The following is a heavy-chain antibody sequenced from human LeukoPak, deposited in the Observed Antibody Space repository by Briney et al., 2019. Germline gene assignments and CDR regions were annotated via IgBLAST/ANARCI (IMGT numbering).Heavy chain of an antibody. V-gene: IGHV3-30*02. CDR2: IRYDGSNK. D-gene: IGHD2-2*01. Sequence: GGSLRLSCAASGFTFISYGMHWVRQAPGKGVEWVAFIRYDGSNKYYADSVKGRFTISRDNSKNTLYLQMNSLRAEDTAVYYCAILGAVVAAAMDWFDPWGQGTLVTVSS. CDR3: AILGAVVAAAMDWFDP. CDR1: GFTFISYG. J-gene: IGHJ5*02.